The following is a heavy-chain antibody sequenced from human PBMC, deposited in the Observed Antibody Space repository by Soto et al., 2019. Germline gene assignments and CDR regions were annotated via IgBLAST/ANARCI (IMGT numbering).Heavy chain of an antibody. CDR1: GFTFSSYA. D-gene: IGHD3-3*01. Sequence: GGSLRLSCAASGFTFSSYAMSWVRQAPGKGLEWVSAISGSGGSTYYADSVKGRFTISRDNSKNTLYLQMNSLRAEDTAVYYCAKDRVTIFGVVTLPYYYYGMDVWGQGTTVTVSS. CDR2: ISGSGGST. V-gene: IGHV3-23*01. J-gene: IGHJ6*02. CDR3: AKDRVTIFGVVTLPYYYYGMDV.